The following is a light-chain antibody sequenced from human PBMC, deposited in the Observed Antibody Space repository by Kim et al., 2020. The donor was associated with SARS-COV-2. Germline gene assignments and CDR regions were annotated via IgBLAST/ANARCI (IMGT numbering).Light chain of an antibody. CDR1: QGISSA. J-gene: IGKJ5*01. CDR2: DAS. CDR3: QQFNSYPIT. V-gene: IGKV1-13*02. Sequence: GDRVTITCRASQGISSALAWYHQKPGKAPKLLIYDASSLVSGVPSRFIGSGSGSDFTLTISSLQPEDFATYSCQQFNSYPITFGQGTRL.